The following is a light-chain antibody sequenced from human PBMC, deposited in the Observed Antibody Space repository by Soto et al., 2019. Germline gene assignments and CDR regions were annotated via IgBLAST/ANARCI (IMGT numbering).Light chain of an antibody. V-gene: IGKV3-11*01. J-gene: IGKJ4*01. CDR1: QSVGTY. CDR2: DAS. CDR3: QQRGNWALT. Sequence: EIVLTQSPATLSLSPGDRATLSCRAIQSVGTYLAWYQQIPGQAPRLLIYDASSRAAVIPARFSGSGSGTDFTLTISSLEAEDFAVYYCQQRGNWALTFGGGTKVEIK.